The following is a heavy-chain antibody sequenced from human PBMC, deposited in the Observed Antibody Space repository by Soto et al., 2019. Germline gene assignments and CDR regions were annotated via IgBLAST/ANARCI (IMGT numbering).Heavy chain of an antibody. CDR2: ISANGDTT. D-gene: IGHD3-16*01. J-gene: IGHJ4*02. Sequence: GGSLRLSCAASGFTFTNYAFSWLRQAPGKGLEWVSAISANGDTTYYADSVKGRFTISRDNSKNSLYLQMNSLRAEDTAVYYCAKHRPMSSNLYIWGQGTLVTVSS. V-gene: IGHV3-23*01. CDR3: AKHRPMSSNLYI. CDR1: GFTFTNYA.